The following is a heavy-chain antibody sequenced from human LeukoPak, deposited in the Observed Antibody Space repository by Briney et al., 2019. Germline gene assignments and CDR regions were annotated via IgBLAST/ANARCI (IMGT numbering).Heavy chain of an antibody. V-gene: IGHV4-59*08. D-gene: IGHD3-10*01. CDR2: IYYSGST. Sequence: SQTLSLTCTVSGGSISSYYWSWIRQPPGKGLEWIGYIYYSGSTNYNPSLKSRVTISIDTSKNQFSLKLSSVTAADTAVYYCARRRVWFGEYSYYYYGMDVWGQGTTVTVSS. CDR1: GGSISSYY. CDR3: ARRRVWFGEYSYYYYGMDV. J-gene: IGHJ6*02.